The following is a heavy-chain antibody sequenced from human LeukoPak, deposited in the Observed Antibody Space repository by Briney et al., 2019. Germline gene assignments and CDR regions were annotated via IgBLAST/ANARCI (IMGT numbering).Heavy chain of an antibody. Sequence: GGSLRLSCEASGFTFSSHWMSWVRQAPGKGLEWVAIIKQDGSEKDYVDSVMGRLTISRDNAKNSLYLQMNSLRDEDTAVYYCARDTSAWRYGMDVWGQGTTVTVSS. D-gene: IGHD6-19*01. CDR3: ARDTSAWRYGMDV. CDR1: GFTFSSHW. V-gene: IGHV3-7*01. CDR2: IKQDGSEK. J-gene: IGHJ6*02.